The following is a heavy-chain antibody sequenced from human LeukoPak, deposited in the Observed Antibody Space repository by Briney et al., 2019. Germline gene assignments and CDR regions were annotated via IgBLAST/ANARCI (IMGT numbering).Heavy chain of an antibody. J-gene: IGHJ1*01. D-gene: IGHD4-11*01. CDR2: ISTSGST. V-gene: IGHV4-4*07. Sequence: PSETLSLTCTVSGGSISSYYWSWIRQPAGKGLESIGHISTSGSTNYNPSLKSRVTMSVDTSKNQFSLKLSSVTAADTAVYYCARRDDFDYHGDEYFQHWGQGTLVTVSS. CDR3: ARRDDFDYHGDEYFQH. CDR1: GGSISSYY.